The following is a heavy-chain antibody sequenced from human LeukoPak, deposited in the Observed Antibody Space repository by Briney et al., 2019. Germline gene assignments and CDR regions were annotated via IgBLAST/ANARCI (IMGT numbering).Heavy chain of an antibody. CDR3: ARHVWLQPFDY. D-gene: IGHD3-9*01. V-gene: IGHV4-59*08. CDR2: IYYSGST. J-gene: IGHJ4*02. CDR1: GGSMNSYY. Sequence: SETLSLTCSVSGGSMNSYYWSWIRQSPGKGLEWIGYIYYSGSTNYNPSLKSRVTISVDTSKNQFSLKLSSVTAADTAVYYCARHVWLQPFDYWGQGTQVTVSS.